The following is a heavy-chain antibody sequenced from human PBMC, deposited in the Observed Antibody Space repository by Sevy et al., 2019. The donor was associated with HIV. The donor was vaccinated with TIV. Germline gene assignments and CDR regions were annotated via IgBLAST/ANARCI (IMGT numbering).Heavy chain of an antibody. Sequence: GGSLRLSCAASGFSFSNYAMSWVRQTPGRGLEWVSVIGGGGGGTYYAASVKGRFTMSRDNSKNTLFLQMSSLRAEDTAVYYCARGRNNDNKEDDIWGQGTMVTVSS. CDR2: IGGGGGGT. D-gene: IGHD2-8*01. CDR1: GFSFSNYA. V-gene: IGHV3-23*01. CDR3: ARGRNNDNKEDDI. J-gene: IGHJ3*02.